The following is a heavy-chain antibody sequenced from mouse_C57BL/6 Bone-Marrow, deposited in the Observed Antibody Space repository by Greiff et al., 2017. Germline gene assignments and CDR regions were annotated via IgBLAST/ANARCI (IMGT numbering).Heavy chain of an antibody. V-gene: IGHV14-4*01. D-gene: IGHD2-3*01. Sequence: VQLQQSGAELVRPGASVKLSCTASGFNIKDDYIHWVKQRPEQGLEWIGWIDPEIGDTEYASKFQGKATITSETSSNSAYLPLSSLTSEDTAVSYFSSFDGNYFDFWGQGTPLTVAS. J-gene: IGHJ2*01. CDR3: SSFDGNYFDF. CDR1: GFNIKDDY. CDR2: IDPEIGDT.